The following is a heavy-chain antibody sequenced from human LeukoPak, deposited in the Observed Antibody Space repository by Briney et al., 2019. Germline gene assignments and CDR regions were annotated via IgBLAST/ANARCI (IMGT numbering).Heavy chain of an antibody. J-gene: IGHJ4*02. CDR1: GGTFSNYT. Sequence: ASVKVSCKASGGTFSNYTINWVRQAPGQGLEWMGEIIPIFGTANYVQKFQGRVTITADESTSTAYMELSSLRSEDTAVYYCARGVLPAAKHLFDYWGRGTLVTVSS. D-gene: IGHD2-2*01. V-gene: IGHV1-69*13. CDR3: ARGVLPAAKHLFDY. CDR2: IIPIFGTA.